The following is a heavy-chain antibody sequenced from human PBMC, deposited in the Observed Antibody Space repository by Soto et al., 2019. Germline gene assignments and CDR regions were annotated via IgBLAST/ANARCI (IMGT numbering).Heavy chain of an antibody. D-gene: IGHD2-2*02. V-gene: IGHV4-59*01. Sequence: SETLSLTCNVSGGSITGYYWSWFRQPPGKGLEWIGYFYYTGRTDYNPSLKSRVTISADTSKSHVSLKLSSVTAADTAMYYCARDLGYRGSSDAFDIWGQGTKVTVSS. CDR3: ARDLGYRGSSDAFDI. CDR2: FYYTGRT. CDR1: GGSITGYY. J-gene: IGHJ3*02.